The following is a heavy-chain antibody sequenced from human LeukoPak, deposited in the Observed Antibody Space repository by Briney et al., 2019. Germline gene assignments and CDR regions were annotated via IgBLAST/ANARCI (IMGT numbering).Heavy chain of an antibody. CDR1: GFTFSSYA. CDR3: ARVSSSSLFDY. J-gene: IGHJ4*02. V-gene: IGHV3-30*04. Sequence: GGSLRLSCAASGFTFSSYAMHWVRQAPGKGLEWVAVISYDGSNKYYADSVKGRFTISRDNSKNTLYLQMNSLRAEDTAVYYCARVSSSSLFDYWGQGTLVTVSS. CDR2: ISYDGSNK. D-gene: IGHD6-6*01.